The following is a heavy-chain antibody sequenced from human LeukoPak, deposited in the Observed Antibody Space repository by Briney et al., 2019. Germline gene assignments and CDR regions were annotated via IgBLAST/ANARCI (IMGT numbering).Heavy chain of an antibody. CDR1: GYTFTSYD. V-gene: IGHV1-8*01. CDR2: MNPNSGNT. D-gene: IGHD6-13*01. CDR3: ARGFEGRSSSWRNYYYYYMDV. Sequence: GASVKVSCKASGYTFTSYDINWLRQATGQGLEWMGWMNPNSGNTGYAQKFQGRVTMTRNTSISTAYMELSSLRSEDTAVYYCARGFEGRSSSWRNYYYYYMDVWGKGTTVTVSS. J-gene: IGHJ6*03.